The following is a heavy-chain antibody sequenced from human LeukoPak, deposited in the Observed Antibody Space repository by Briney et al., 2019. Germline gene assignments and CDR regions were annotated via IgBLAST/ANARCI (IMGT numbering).Heavy chain of an antibody. D-gene: IGHD3-22*01. V-gene: IGHV3-23*01. Sequence: PGGSLRLSCAASGFTFSSYAMSWVRQAPGKGLEWVSAISGSGGSTYYADSVKGRFTISRDNSKNTLYLQMNSLRAEDTAVYYCAKGEFGYYDSSGYYYGYWGQGALVTFSS. J-gene: IGHJ4*02. CDR1: GFTFSSYA. CDR2: ISGSGGST. CDR3: AKGEFGYYDSSGYYYGY.